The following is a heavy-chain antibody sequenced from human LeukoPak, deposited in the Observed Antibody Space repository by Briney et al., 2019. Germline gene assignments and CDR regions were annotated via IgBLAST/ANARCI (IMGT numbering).Heavy chain of an antibody. Sequence: ASVKVSCKASGYTFSRYGISWVRQAPGQGPEWMGWISANNGNTDYAEKFQGRVTMTTDTSTRTTYMALRGLISDDTAVYYCARDRGGDYDHVWRTYRQTFLFDYWGQGTLVTVSS. CDR3: ARDRGGDYDHVWRTYRQTFLFDY. CDR1: GYTFSRYG. D-gene: IGHD3-16*02. CDR2: ISANNGNT. V-gene: IGHV1-18*01. J-gene: IGHJ4*02.